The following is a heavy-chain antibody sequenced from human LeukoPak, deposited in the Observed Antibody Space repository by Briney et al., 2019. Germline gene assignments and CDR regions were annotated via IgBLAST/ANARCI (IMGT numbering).Heavy chain of an antibody. CDR2: INAGNGNT. CDR1: GYTFTNYA. CDR3: ARGSRYGDYPYYCDF. D-gene: IGHD4-17*01. J-gene: IGHJ4*02. Sequence: ASVKVSCKASGYTFTNYAMHWVRQAPGQRLEWMGWINAGNGNTKYSQEFQGRVTISRDTSASTAYMELSSLTSEDMAVYYCARGSRYGDYPYYCDFWGQGTLVTVSS. V-gene: IGHV1-3*03.